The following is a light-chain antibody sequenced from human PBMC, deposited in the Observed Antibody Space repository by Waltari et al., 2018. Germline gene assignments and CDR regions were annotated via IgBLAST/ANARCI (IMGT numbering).Light chain of an antibody. CDR2: YAS. J-gene: IGKJ4*01. CDR3: QQRRSFPLT. V-gene: IGKV6-21*01. Sequence: EIVLTQSPDFQSVTPKEKVTITCRASQDISTSLHWYQQKPDQSPKLLIKYASESFSGVPSRFSGSGSGTHFTLTINSLEAEDAATYYCQQRRSFPLTFGGGTKGEIK. CDR1: QDISTS.